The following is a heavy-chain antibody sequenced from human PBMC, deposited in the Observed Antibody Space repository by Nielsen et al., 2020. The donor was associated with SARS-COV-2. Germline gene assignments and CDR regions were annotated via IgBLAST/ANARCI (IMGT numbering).Heavy chain of an antibody. V-gene: IGHV3-74*03. CDR1: GFTFSPYA. D-gene: IGHD3-22*01. Sequence: GESLKISCAVSGFTFSPYAMHWVRQAPGKGLDWVSHINPDESKTTYADSVKGRFTISRDNAKNTLYLQMNSLRAEDTAVYYCARLWDDGYYFDTGPYDYWGQGTLVTVSS. J-gene: IGHJ4*02. CDR2: INPDESKT. CDR3: ARLWDDGYYFDTGPYDY.